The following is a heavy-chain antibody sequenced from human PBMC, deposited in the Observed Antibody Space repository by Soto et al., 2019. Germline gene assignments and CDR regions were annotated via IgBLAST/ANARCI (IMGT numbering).Heavy chain of an antibody. Sequence: PGGSLRLSCAASGFTFSSNAMSWVRQAPGKGMEWVSAISASGGSTYYADSVKGRFTISRDNSKNTVYLQMNSVRADDTAVYYCAKEYTSTSRGSFDYWGQGALVTVSS. CDR2: ISASGGST. V-gene: IGHV3-23*01. J-gene: IGHJ4*02. CDR3: AKEYTSTSRGSFDY. D-gene: IGHD2-2*01. CDR1: GFTFSSNA.